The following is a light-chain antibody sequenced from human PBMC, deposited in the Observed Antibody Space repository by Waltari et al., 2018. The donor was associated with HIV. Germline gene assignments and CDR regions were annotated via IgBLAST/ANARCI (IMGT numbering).Light chain of an antibody. V-gene: IGLV6-57*01. Sequence: NFMLTQPHSVSESPGKTVTISCTRSSGIITSNYVQWYQQRPGSSPTTVIYADNQRPSGVPGRFSGSIDSSSNSASLTISGLKTEDEADYYCQSYDSSSQVFGGGTKLTVL. CDR1: SGIITSNY. CDR3: QSYDSSSQV. CDR2: ADN. J-gene: IGLJ3*02.